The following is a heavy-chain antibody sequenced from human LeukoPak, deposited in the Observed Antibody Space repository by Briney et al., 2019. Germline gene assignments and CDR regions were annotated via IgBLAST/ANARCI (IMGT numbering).Heavy chain of an antibody. D-gene: IGHD1-26*01. CDR2: INPNSGGT. CDR3: ARDFLVGATTFYFDY. Sequence: GASVKVSCKASGYTFTGYYMHWVRQAPGQGLEWMGWINPNSGGTNYAQKFQGRVTMTRDTSISTAYMELSRLRSDDTAVYYSARDFLVGATTFYFDYWGQGTLVTVSS. CDR1: GYTFTGYY. J-gene: IGHJ4*02. V-gene: IGHV1-2*02.